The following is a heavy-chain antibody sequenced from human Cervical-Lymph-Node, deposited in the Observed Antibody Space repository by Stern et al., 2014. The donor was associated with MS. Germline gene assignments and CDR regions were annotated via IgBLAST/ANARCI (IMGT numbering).Heavy chain of an antibody. CDR2: IYWDDDK. CDR1: GFSLSTTGVG. CDR3: AHKIPAASSAAFHI. D-gene: IGHD2-2*01. V-gene: IGHV2-5*02. J-gene: IGHJ3*02. Sequence: QITLKESGPTLVKPTQTLTLTCTFSGFSLSTTGVGVGWIRQPPGKALEWLALIYWDDDKRYSPSLKTRLTITKDTSKNQVVLTMTNMDPVDTATYYCAHKIPAASSAAFHIWGQGTMVTVSS.